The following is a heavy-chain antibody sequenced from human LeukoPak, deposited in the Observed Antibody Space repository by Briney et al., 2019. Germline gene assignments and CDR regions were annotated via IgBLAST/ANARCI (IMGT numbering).Heavy chain of an antibody. D-gene: IGHD5-24*01. Sequence: GGSLRLSCAASGFIFSDYYMTWIRQAPGKGLEWVLRISTSGSPIFYADSVKGRFTISRDNAKNSLFLQMNSLRAEDTAVYYCVRGVGREGYNNMDYWGQGTLVTVSS. V-gene: IGHV3-11*01. CDR1: GFIFSDYY. CDR2: ISTSGSPI. J-gene: IGHJ4*02. CDR3: VRGVGREGYNNMDY.